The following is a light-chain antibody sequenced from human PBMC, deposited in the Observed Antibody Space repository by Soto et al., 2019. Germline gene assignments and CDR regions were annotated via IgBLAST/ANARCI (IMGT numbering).Light chain of an antibody. V-gene: IGKV3-20*01. CDR1: QTLTSNF. J-gene: IGKJ2*01. Sequence: EIVLTQSLGTLSLSPGESATLSCRVSQTLTSNFLAWYQQKPGQAPRLLIYGASFRATGLPDRFSGSASGTDFTLTISRLEIDDFAMYYCLLYDKSPPYTFGQGTKLEI. CDR2: GAS. CDR3: LLYDKSPPYT.